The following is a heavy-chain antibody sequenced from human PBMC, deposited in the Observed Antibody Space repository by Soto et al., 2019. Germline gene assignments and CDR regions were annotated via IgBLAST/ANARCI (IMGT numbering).Heavy chain of an antibody. CDR2: INSDGSST. Sequence: EVQLVESGGGLVQPGGSLRLSCAASGFTFSSYWMHWVRQVPGKGLVWVSRINSDGSSTSYADSVKGRFTISRDNAKNTLYLQMNSLRAEDMAVYYCARENFDGSGSYFKDYWGQGTLVTVSS. J-gene: IGHJ4*02. V-gene: IGHV3-74*01. CDR3: ARENFDGSGSYFKDY. D-gene: IGHD3-10*01. CDR1: GFTFSSYW.